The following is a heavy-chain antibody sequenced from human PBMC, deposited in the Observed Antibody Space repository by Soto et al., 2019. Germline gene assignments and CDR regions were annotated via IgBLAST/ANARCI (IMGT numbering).Heavy chain of an antibody. CDR2: IYYSGST. CDR3: ARSNADSSGTQFYYYGVDV. D-gene: IGHD3-22*01. Sequence: SETLSLTCTSGCTPISSTRYYWRWIPQPPGKGLEWIGSIYYSGSTYYNPSLKSRVTISVDTSKNQFSLKLSSVTAADTAVYYCARSNADSSGTQFYYYGVDVWGQGTTVT. V-gene: IGHV4-39*01. CDR1: CTPISSTRYY. J-gene: IGHJ6*02.